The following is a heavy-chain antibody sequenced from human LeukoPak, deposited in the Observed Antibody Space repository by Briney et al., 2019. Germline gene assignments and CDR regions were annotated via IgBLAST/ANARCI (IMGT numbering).Heavy chain of an antibody. CDR1: GGSISSSSYY. CDR3: ASGFAGWDYVWGVSFDY. J-gene: IGHJ4*02. CDR2: IYYSGST. Sequence: SETLSLTCTVSGGSISSSSYYWGWIRQPPGKGLEWIGSIYYSGSTYYNPSLKSRVTISVDTSKNQFSLKLSSVTAADTAVYYCASGFAGWDYVWGVSFDYWGQGTLVTVSS. V-gene: IGHV4-39*07. D-gene: IGHD3-16*01.